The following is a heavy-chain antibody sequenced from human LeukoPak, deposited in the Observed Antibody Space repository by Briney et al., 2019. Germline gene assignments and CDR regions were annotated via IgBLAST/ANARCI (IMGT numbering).Heavy chain of an antibody. D-gene: IGHD6-13*01. CDR1: GGSISSYNW. CDR2: IYHSGST. CDR3: ATTAAAGTRLAWFDP. J-gene: IGHJ5*02. Sequence: SGTLSLTCVVSGGSISSYNWWSWVRQPPGKGLEWIGEIYHSGSTNYNPSLKSRVTISLDKSKNQFSLKLSSVTAADTAVYYCATTAAAGTRLAWFDPWGQGTLVTVSS. V-gene: IGHV4-4*02.